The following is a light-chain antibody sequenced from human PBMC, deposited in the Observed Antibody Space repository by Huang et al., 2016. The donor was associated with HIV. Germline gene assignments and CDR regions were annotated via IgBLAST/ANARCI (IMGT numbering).Light chain of an antibody. J-gene: IGKJ4*01. CDR1: QSISSN. Sequence: VMTQSPATLAVSPGERATLSCRASQSISSNLAWYQQKPGQAPRLLKPGASTRATGIPARFSGSGSGTEFTLTISSLQSEDFAVYYCQQYNNWPPLTFGGGTKVEIK. CDR2: GAS. CDR3: QQYNNWPPLT. V-gene: IGKV3-15*01.